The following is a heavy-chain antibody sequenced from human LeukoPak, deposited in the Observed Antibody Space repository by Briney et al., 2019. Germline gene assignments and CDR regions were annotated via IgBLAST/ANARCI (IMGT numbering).Heavy chain of an antibody. CDR3: ARAGIAVAADY. CDR2: INQDGSEK. CDR1: GITFSRFW. Sequence: GGSLRLSCAASGITFSRFWMSWVRQAPGKGLQWVANINQDGSEKHYVDSVKGRFTISRDNAENSLYLQMNSLRAEDTAVCYCARAGIAVAADYWGQGTLVTVSS. D-gene: IGHD6-19*01. V-gene: IGHV3-7*01. J-gene: IGHJ4*02.